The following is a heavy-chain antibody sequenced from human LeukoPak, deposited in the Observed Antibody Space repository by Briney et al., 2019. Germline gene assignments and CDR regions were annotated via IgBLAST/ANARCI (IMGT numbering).Heavy chain of an antibody. J-gene: IGHJ4*02. CDR1: GFTFTSYE. V-gene: IGHV3-48*03. Sequence: AGGSLRLSCAASGFTFTSYEMNWVRQAPGKGLEWVSYINGSGETIYYADSVKGRFTISRDNAKNSLYLQMNSLRAEDTAVYYCAREYNEFDYWGQGTLVTVSS. D-gene: IGHD1-14*01. CDR2: INGSGETI. CDR3: AREYNEFDY.